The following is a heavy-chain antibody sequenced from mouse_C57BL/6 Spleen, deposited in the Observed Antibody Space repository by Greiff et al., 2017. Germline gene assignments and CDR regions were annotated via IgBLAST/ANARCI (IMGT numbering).Heavy chain of an antibody. D-gene: IGHD2-1*01. CDR2: IWSDGST. Sequence: QVQLKESGPGLVAPSQSLSITCTVSGFSLTSYGVHWVRQPPGKGLEWLVVIWSDGSTTYNSALKSRMSISKDNSKSQVVLKRNRLQTDDTAMYYCARHGGNYWYFDVWGTGTTVTVSS. J-gene: IGHJ1*03. CDR1: GFSLTSYG. V-gene: IGHV2-6-1*01. CDR3: ARHGGNYWYFDV.